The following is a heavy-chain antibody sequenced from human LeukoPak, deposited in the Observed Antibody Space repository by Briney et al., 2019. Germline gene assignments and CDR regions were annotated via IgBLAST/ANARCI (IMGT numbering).Heavy chain of an antibody. CDR2: INPNSGGT. CDR3: ARVADNYYGSGSYPYFDY. CDR1: GYTFTGYY. Sequence: GASVKVSCKASGYTFTGYYMHWVRQAPEQGLEWMGWINPNSGGTNYAQKFQGRVTMTRDTSISTAYMELSRLRSDDTAVYYCARVADNYYGSGSYPYFDYWGQGTLVTISS. D-gene: IGHD3-10*01. J-gene: IGHJ4*02. V-gene: IGHV1-2*02.